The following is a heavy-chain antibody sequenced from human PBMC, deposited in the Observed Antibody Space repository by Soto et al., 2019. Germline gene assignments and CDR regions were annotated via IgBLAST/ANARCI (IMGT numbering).Heavy chain of an antibody. CDR3: TSRYCSSTSCYPSSSFDI. Sequence: GGSLRLSCAASGFTFSGSAMHWVRQASGKGLEWVGRIRSKANSYATAYAASVKGRFTISRDDSKNTAYLQMNSLKTEDTAVYYCTSRYCSSTSCYPSSSFDIWGQGTMVTVSS. D-gene: IGHD2-2*01. CDR2: IRSKANSYAT. V-gene: IGHV3-73*01. CDR1: GFTFSGSA. J-gene: IGHJ3*02.